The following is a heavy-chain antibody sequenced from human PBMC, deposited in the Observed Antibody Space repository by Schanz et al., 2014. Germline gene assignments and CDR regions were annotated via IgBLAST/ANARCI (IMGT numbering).Heavy chain of an antibody. J-gene: IGHJ6*02. CDR1: GFTFSTYA. D-gene: IGHD3-3*01. CDR3: ARFLARYQYYGVDV. CDR2: INWNGGDT. V-gene: IGHV3-20*04. Sequence: EVKLLESGGHLVQPGGSLRLSCVASGFTFSTYAMSWVRQVPGKGLEWVSGINWNGGDTSYADSVKGRFIISRDNGETSVYLQINSLRVEDTAVYYCARFLARYQYYGVDVWGQGTTVIVSS.